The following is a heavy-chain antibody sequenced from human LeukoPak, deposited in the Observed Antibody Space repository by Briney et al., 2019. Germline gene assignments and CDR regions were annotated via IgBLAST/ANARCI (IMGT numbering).Heavy chain of an antibody. CDR2: INPNSGGT. J-gene: IGHJ6*03. CDR1: GYTFTGHS. D-gene: IGHD1-26*01. CDR3: ARKSKQNGGSGSYYENYYYYMDV. V-gene: IGHV1-2*02. Sequence: ASVKVSCKASGYTFTGHSMYWARQAPGQGLEWMGWINPNSGGTNYAQKFQGRVTMTRDTSISTAYMELSRLRSDDTAVYYCARKSKQNGGSGSYYENYYYYMDVWGKGTTVTVSS.